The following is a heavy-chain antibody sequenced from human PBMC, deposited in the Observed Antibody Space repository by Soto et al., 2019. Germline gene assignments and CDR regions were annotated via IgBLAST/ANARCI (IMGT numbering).Heavy chain of an antibody. CDR3: AREERWLPNTDV. D-gene: IGHD5-12*01. V-gene: IGHV3-30-3*01. CDR1: GFTFSSYA. CDR2: ISYDGSNK. Sequence: PGGSPRLSCAASGFTFSSYAMHWVRQVPGKGLEWVAVISYDGSNKYYADSVKGRFTISRDNSKNTLYLQMNSLRAEDTAVYYCAREERWLPNTDVWGQGTTVTVSS. J-gene: IGHJ6*02.